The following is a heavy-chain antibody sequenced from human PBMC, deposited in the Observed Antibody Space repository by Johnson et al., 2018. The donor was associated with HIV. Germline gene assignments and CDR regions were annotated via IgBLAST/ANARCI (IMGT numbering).Heavy chain of an antibody. J-gene: IGHJ3*02. D-gene: IGHD6-19*01. Sequence: VQLVESGGGLVQPGGSLRLSCAASGLTVSSNYMSWVRQAPGQGLEWVSFIYSGGTTYYADSVKGRFTISRDNSKNTLYLQMNSRRAEDAAGYYCARAFLHSSGWGPALPDAFDIWGQGTMVTVSS. CDR2: IYSGGTT. V-gene: IGHV3-66*01. CDR3: ARAFLHSSGWGPALPDAFDI. CDR1: GLTVSSNY.